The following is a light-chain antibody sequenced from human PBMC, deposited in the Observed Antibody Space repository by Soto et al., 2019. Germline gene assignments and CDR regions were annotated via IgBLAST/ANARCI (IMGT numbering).Light chain of an antibody. CDR2: EVS. Sequence: QSALTQPASVSGSPGQSITISCTGTSSDVGNYNLVSWYQQHPGKAPKLMVYEVSKRPSGVSNRFSGSKSGNTASLTISGLQAEDETDYYCCSYAGSSTPYVFGTGTSSPS. J-gene: IGLJ1*01. CDR3: CSYAGSSTPYV. V-gene: IGLV2-23*02. CDR1: SSDVGNYNL.